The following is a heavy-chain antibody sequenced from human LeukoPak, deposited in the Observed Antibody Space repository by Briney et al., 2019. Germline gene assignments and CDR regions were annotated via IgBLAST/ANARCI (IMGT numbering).Heavy chain of an antibody. V-gene: IGHV4-30-4*08. CDR2: IYYSGST. CDR3: ARDRVLGDYVWGSYRQGDAFDI. CDR1: GGSIRSNNYY. Sequence: SQTLSLTCTVSGGSIRSNNYYWSWIRQPPGKGLEWIGYIYYSGSTYYDPSLKSRVTISVDTSKNQFSLKLSSVTAADTAVYYCARDRVLGDYVWGSYRQGDAFDIWGQGTMVTVSS. D-gene: IGHD3-16*02. J-gene: IGHJ3*02.